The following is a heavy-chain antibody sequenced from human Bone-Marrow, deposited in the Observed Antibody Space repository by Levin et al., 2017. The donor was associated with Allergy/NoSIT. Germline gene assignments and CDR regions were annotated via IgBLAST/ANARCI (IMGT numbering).Heavy chain of an antibody. CDR1: GYTFTSYD. CDR2: MNPNSGNT. V-gene: IGHV1-8*01. D-gene: IGHD1-20*01. J-gene: IGHJ6*02. Sequence: EASVKVSCKASGYTFTSYDINWVRQATGQGLEWMGWMNPNSGNTGYAQKFQGRVTMTRNTSISTAYMELSSLRSEDTAVYYCARYHGITGTATYYYYYGMDVWGQGTTVTVSS. CDR3: ARYHGITGTATYYYYYGMDV.